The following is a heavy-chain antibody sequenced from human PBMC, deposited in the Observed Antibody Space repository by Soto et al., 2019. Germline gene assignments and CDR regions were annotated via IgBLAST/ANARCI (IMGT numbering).Heavy chain of an antibody. CDR1: GGSISSYY. Sequence: SETLSLTCTVSGGSISSYYWSWIRQPPGKGLEWIGYIYYSGSTNYNPSIKSRVTISIDTSKNHFSLMLSSVTAADTAVYYCAGCIAAREFPYYYYMDVWGKGTTVTVSS. J-gene: IGHJ6*03. V-gene: IGHV4-59*08. D-gene: IGHD6-6*01. CDR2: IYYSGST. CDR3: AGCIAAREFPYYYYMDV.